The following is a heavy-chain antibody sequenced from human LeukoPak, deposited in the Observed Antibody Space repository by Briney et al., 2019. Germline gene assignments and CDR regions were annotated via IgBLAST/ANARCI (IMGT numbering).Heavy chain of an antibody. CDR2: ISYDGSNK. J-gene: IGHJ6*02. CDR3: AREGGSVVVVPAQYYGMDV. CDR1: GCTFSNYA. V-gene: IGHV3-30-3*01. D-gene: IGHD2-2*01. Sequence: PGGSLRLSCAVSGCTFSNYAMHWVRQAPGKGLEWVAVISYDGSNKFYADSVKGRFTISRDNSKNTLDLQMNSLRAEDTAVYYCAREGGSVVVVPAQYYGMDVWGQGTTVTVSS.